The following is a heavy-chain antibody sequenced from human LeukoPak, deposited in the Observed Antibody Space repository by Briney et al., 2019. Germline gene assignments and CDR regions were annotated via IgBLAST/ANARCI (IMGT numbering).Heavy chain of an antibody. Sequence: GGSLRLSCAASGFTFSSYSMNWVRQAPGKGLEWVSSISSSSSYIYYADSVKGRFTISRDNAENSLYLQMNGLRAEDTAVYYCASGTYYDFWSGYYPTIYYFDYWGQGTLVTVSS. J-gene: IGHJ4*02. CDR1: GFTFSSYS. CDR2: ISSSSSYI. CDR3: ASGTYYDFWSGYYPTIYYFDY. D-gene: IGHD3-3*01. V-gene: IGHV3-21*01.